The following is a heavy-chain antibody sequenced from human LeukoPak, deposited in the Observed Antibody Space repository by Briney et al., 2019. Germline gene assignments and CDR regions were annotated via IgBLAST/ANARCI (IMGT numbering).Heavy chain of an antibody. V-gene: IGHV3-23*01. D-gene: IGHD3-3*01. Sequence: GGSLRLSCAASGFTFSSYAMSWVRQAPGKGLEWVSAISGSGGSTYYADSVKGRFTISRDNSKSTLFLQMNSLRAEDTAVYYCAKSGSHYDFWSGYLVWGQGTLVTVSS. CDR3: AKSGSHYDFWSGYLV. CDR2: ISGSGGST. CDR1: GFTFSSYA. J-gene: IGHJ4*02.